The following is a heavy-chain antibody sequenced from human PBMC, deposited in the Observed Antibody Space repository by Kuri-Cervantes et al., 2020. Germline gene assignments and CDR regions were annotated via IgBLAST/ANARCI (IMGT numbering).Heavy chain of an antibody. CDR1: GGSISSGGYS. V-gene: IGHV4-30-2*05. Sequence: LRLSCAVSGGSISSGGYSWSWIRQPPGKGLEWIGYIYYSGSTYYNPSLKSRVTISVDTSKNQFSLKLSSVTAADTAVYYCARPAAAGSDYWGQGTRVTRSS. CDR3: ARPAAAGSDY. CDR2: IYYSGST. D-gene: IGHD6-13*01. J-gene: IGHJ4*02.